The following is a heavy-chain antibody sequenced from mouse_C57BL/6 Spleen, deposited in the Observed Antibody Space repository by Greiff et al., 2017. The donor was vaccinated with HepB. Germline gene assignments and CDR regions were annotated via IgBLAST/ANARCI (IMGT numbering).Heavy chain of an antibody. CDR3: ARDYDHRGFDY. D-gene: IGHD2-4*01. CDR1: GFTFSSYG. V-gene: IGHV5-6*01. CDR2: ISSGGSYT. Sequence: EVKVVESGGDLVKPGGSLKLSCAASGFTFSSYGMSWVRQTPDKRLEWVATISSGGSYTYYPDSVKGRFTISRDNAKNTLYLQMSSLKSEDTAMYYCARDYDHRGFDYWGQGTTLTVSS. J-gene: IGHJ2*01.